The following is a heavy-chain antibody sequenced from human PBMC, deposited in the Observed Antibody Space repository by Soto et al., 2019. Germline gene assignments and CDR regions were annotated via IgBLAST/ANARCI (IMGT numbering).Heavy chain of an antibody. J-gene: IGHJ6*02. CDR3: ARFYYDSSGYLPSPYYYYYGMDV. V-gene: IGHV3-7*04. CDR2: IKQDGSEK. Sequence: EVQLVESGGGLVQPGGSLRLSCAASGFTFSSYWMSWVRQAPGKGLEWVANIKQDGSEKYYVDSVKGRFTISRDNAKNSLYLTMNSLRAEDTAVYYCARFYYDSSGYLPSPYYYYYGMDVWGQGTTVTVSS. CDR1: GFTFSSYW. D-gene: IGHD3-22*01.